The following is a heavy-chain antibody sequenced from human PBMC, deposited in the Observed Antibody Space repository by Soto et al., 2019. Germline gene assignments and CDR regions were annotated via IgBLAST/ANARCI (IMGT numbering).Heavy chain of an antibody. J-gene: IGHJ4*02. D-gene: IGHD7-27*01. CDR3: ARDGDNAGAY. CDR2: FHNSGST. V-gene: IGHV4-61*01. CDR1: GGSVSSGYYH. Sequence: SETLSLTCTVSGGSVSSGYYHWSWFRQPPGKGLEYIGYFHNSGSTNYNPSLKSRVTISLDTSKNQVSLKLNSVTAADTAVYYCARDGDNAGAYWGQGVLVTVSS.